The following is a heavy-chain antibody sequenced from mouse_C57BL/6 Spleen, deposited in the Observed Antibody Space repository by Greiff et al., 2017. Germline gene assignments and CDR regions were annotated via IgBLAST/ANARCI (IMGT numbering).Heavy chain of an antibody. CDR1: GFTFSSYA. CDR3: ARSRRYFDY. J-gene: IGHJ2*01. Sequence: EVQGVESGGGLVKPGGSLKLSCAASGFTFSSYAMSWVRQTPEKRLEWVATISDGGSYTYYPDNVKGRFTISRDNAKNNLYLQMSHLKSEDTAMYYCARSRRYFDYWGQGTTLTVSS. V-gene: IGHV5-4*01. CDR2: ISDGGSYT.